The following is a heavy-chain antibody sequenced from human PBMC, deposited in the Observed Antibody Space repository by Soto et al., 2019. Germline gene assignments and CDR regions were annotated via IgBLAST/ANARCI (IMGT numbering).Heavy chain of an antibody. CDR3: ARLLLGGIALTRYFDL. CDR1: GGSISSSSYY. D-gene: IGHD3-16*01. J-gene: IGHJ2*01. V-gene: IGHV4-39*01. Sequence: QLQLQESGPGLVKPSETLSLTCTVSGGSISSSSYYWGWIRQPPGKGLEWIGSIYYSGSTYYNPSLKSRVTIYVDTSKNQFSLKLSSVTAADTAVYYCARLLLGGIALTRYFDLWGRGTLVTVSS. CDR2: IYYSGST.